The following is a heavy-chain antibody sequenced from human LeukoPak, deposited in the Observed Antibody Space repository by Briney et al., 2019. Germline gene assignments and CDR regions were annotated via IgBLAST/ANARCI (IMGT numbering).Heavy chain of an antibody. CDR3: ARSIVGVRKRNDY. CDR1: GYTFTSYD. CDR2: MNPNSGHT. Sequence: GASVKVSCKASGYTFTSYDIIWVRQASGQGLEWMGWMNPNSGHTGYAQKFQGRGTMTRTTSISTAYMELTSLTSEDSAVYYCARSIVGVRKRNDYWGQGTLVTVSS. J-gene: IGHJ4*02. D-gene: IGHD1-26*01. V-gene: IGHV1-8*01.